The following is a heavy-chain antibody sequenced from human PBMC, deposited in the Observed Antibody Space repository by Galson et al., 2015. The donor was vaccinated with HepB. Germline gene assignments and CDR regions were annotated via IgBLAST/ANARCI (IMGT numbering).Heavy chain of an antibody. CDR1: GFTVSSNY. V-gene: IGHV3-49*03. Sequence: SLRLSCAASGFTVSSNYMSWFRQAPWQGLEWVGFIRHKGYGGTAEYAASVKARFSISRDDSESIAYLQMDSLKTDDTAVYYCTRESGGDSDYWGQGTLVTVSS. J-gene: IGHJ4*02. D-gene: IGHD2-21*01. CDR3: TRESGGDSDY. CDR2: IRHKGYGGTA.